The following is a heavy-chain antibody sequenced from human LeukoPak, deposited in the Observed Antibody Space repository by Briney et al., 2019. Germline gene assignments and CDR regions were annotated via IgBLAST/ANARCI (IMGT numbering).Heavy chain of an antibody. J-gene: IGHJ4*02. CDR3: ARVLGNWNYLIGYFDY. CDR1: GGSISSSSYY. CDR2: IYYSGST. D-gene: IGHD1-7*01. V-gene: IGHV4-39*07. Sequence: SSETLSLTCTVSGGSISSSSYYWGWIRQPPGKGLEWIGSIYYSGSTYYNPSLESRVTISVDTSKTQFSLKLRSVTAADTAVYYCARVLGNWNYLIGYFDYWGQGTLVTVSS.